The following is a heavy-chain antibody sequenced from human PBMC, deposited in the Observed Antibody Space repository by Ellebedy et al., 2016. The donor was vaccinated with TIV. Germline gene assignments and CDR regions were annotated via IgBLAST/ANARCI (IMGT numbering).Heavy chain of an antibody. V-gene: IGHV5-51*01. D-gene: IGHD3-22*01. CDR2: IYPGDSDT. CDR1: GYSFTTSW. Sequence: GGSLRLXCKGSGYSFTTSWIGWVRQMPGKGLEWMGIIYPGDSDTRYSPSFQGQVTISADKSISTAFLQWSSLKASDTAMYYCARRLAYYDTSGDVDYWGQGTLVTVSS. CDR3: ARRLAYYDTSGDVDY. J-gene: IGHJ4*02.